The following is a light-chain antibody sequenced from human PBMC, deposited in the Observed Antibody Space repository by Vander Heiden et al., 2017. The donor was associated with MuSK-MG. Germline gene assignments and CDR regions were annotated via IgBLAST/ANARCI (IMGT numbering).Light chain of an antibody. CDR2: DVS. V-gene: IGLV2-14*03. Sequence: QPALAPPVSVSGSAGQSTTLSCSGRAVDIGGFNFVSWYQQFPGRAHRLIIYDVSRRPAGVSGRFPGSKSGYTASLTISNRKPEDESLYFCAADSTTAHLVLGTGT. CDR1: AVDIGGFNF. CDR3: AADSTTAHLV. J-gene: IGLJ1*01.